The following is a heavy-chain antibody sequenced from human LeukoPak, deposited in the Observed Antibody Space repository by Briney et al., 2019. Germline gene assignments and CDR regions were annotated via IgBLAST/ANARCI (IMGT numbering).Heavy chain of an antibody. CDR3: TTSVAAAGYYYYGMDV. CDR2: ISGSGGST. J-gene: IGHJ6*02. Sequence: PGGSLRLSCAVSGITLSNYGMSWVRQAPGKGLEWVSAISGSGGSTYHADSVKGRFTISRDNSKNTLYLQMNSLRAEDTAVYYCTTSVAAAGYYYYGMDVWGQGTTVTVSS. V-gene: IGHV3-23*01. D-gene: IGHD6-13*01. CDR1: GITLSNYG.